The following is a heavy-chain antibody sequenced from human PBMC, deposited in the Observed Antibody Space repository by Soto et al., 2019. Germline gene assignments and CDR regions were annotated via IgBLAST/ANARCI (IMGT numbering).Heavy chain of an antibody. Sequence: ASVKVSCKASGYTSTSYAMHWVRQAPGQRLEWMGWINAGNGNTKYSQKFQGRVTITRDTSASTAYMELSSLRSEDTAVYYCASGAVAGPRQSKAIDYWGQGTLVTVSS. D-gene: IGHD6-19*01. CDR1: GYTSTSYA. J-gene: IGHJ4*02. CDR3: ASGAVAGPRQSKAIDY. CDR2: INAGNGNT. V-gene: IGHV1-3*01.